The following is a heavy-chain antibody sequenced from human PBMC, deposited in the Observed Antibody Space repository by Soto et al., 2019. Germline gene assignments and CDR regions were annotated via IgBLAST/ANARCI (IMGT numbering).Heavy chain of an antibody. CDR3: ARHQSIVVVTAARAFDI. D-gene: IGHD2-15*01. CDR2: IYYNGDT. CDR1: GDSISSNRHY. Sequence: SDTLSLTCSVPGDSISSNRHYWVSIRQPPGKGLEWIGSIYYNGDTYYNPSLKSRVTISVDTSKNQFSVKLNSVTAADTAVYYCARHQSIVVVTAARAFDIWGQGTMVT. J-gene: IGHJ3*02. V-gene: IGHV4-39*01.